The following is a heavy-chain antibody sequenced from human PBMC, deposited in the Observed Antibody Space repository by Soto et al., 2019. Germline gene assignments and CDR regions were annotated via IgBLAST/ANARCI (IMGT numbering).Heavy chain of an antibody. V-gene: IGHV4-34*01. CDR1: GGSFSGYY. CDR3: AKRRERYYDFWSARAPSWFDP. CDR2: INHSGST. Sequence: SETLSLTCAVYGGSFSGYYWSWIRQPPGKGLEWIGEINHSGSTNYNPSLKSRVTISVDTSRNQFSLKLSSVTAADTAVYYCAKRRERYYDFWSARAPSWFDPWGQGTLVT. J-gene: IGHJ5*02. D-gene: IGHD3-3*01.